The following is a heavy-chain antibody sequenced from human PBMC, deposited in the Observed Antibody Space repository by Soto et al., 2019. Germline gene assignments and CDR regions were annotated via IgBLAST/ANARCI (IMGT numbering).Heavy chain of an antibody. V-gene: IGHV5-51*01. CDR3: ASPQYCSGGSCPAAFDY. D-gene: IGHD2-15*01. CDR1: GYSFTSYW. CDR2: IYPGDSDT. Sequence: GEALKISCKGSGYSFTSYWIGWVRQMPGKGLEWMGIIYPGDSDTRYSPSFQGQVTISADKSISTAYLQWSSLKASDTAMYYCASPQYCSGGSCPAAFDYWGQGTLVTVYS. J-gene: IGHJ4*02.